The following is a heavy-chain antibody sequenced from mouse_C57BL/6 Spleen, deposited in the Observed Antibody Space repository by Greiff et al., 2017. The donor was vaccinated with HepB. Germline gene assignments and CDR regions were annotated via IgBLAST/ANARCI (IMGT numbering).Heavy chain of an antibody. D-gene: IGHD3-2*02. Sequence: EVQRVESGGGLVQPGGSLSLSCAASGFTFTDYYMSWVRQPPGKALEWLGFIRNKANGYTTEYSASVKGRFTISRDNSQSILYLQMNALRAEDSATYYCARKAGYGPPYAMDYWGQGTSVTVSS. V-gene: IGHV7-3*01. CDR3: ARKAGYGPPYAMDY. CDR2: IRNKANGYTT. CDR1: GFTFTDYY. J-gene: IGHJ4*01.